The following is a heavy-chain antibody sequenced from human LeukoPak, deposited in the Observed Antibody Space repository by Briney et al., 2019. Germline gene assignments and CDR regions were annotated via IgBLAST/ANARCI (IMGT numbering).Heavy chain of an antibody. D-gene: IGHD3-3*01. V-gene: IGHV3-43*02. CDR2: ISGDGGST. Sequence: PGGSLRLSCAASGFTFGDCAMHWVRQAPGKGLEWVSLISGDGGSTYYADSVKGRFTISRDNSKNSLYLQMNSLRTEDTALYYCAKEGDFWSGYLVGYYFDYWGQGTLVTVSS. CDR3: AKEGDFWSGYLVGYYFDY. J-gene: IGHJ4*02. CDR1: GFTFGDCA.